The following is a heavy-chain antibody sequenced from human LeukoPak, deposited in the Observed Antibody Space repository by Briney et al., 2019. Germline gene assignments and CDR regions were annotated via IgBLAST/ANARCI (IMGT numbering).Heavy chain of an antibody. D-gene: IGHD3-10*01. CDR2: IKSKTDGGTT. V-gene: IGHV3-15*01. CDR1: GFTFSNAW. J-gene: IGHJ4*02. CDR3: TTDSALPITMVRGAWGDY. Sequence: KAGGSLRLSCAASGFTFSNAWMSWVRQAPGKGLEWVGRIKSKTDGGTTDYAAPVKGRFTISRDDSKNTLYLQMNSLKTEDTAVYYCTTDSALPITMVRGAWGDYWGQGTLVTVSS.